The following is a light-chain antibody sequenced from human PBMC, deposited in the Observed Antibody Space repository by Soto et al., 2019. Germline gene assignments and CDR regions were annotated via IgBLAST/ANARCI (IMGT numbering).Light chain of an antibody. Sequence: EIVLTQSPGTLSLSPGERATVSCRASQSASSIYFAWYQQKPSQAPRLLISGASNRATSIPDRFSGSGSGTDFTLTISRLEPEDFAVYYCQHYARSVGTFGQGTRVEIK. CDR3: QHYARSVGT. CDR2: GAS. CDR1: QSASSIY. V-gene: IGKV3-20*01. J-gene: IGKJ1*01.